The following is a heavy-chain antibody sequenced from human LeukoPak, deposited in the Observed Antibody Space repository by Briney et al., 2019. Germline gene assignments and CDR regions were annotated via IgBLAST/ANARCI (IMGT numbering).Heavy chain of an antibody. CDR1: GYTLTELS. D-gene: IGHD3-22*01. CDR3: ATQPRYYYDSSGYYYPADY. Sequence: ASVKVSCKVSGYTLTELSMHWVRQAPGKGLEWMGGFDPEDGETIYAQKFQGRVTMTEDTSTDTAYMELSSLRSEDTAVYYCATQPRYYYDSSGYYYPADYWGQGTPVTVSS. V-gene: IGHV1-24*01. J-gene: IGHJ4*02. CDR2: FDPEDGET.